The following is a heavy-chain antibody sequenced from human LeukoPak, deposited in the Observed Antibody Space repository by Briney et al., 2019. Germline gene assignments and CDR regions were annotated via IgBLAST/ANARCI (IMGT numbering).Heavy chain of an antibody. V-gene: IGHV6-1*01. D-gene: IGHD1-26*01. J-gene: IGHJ4*02. CDR1: GDSVSSNSAA. Sequence: SQTLSLTCAISGDSVSSNSAAWNWIRQSPSRGLEWLGSTYYRSMWYNDYAASVIRRITINPDTSKNQFSLQLTSVTPEDTAVFSCERGGSYGFAYGGRGTRVTVPS. CDR3: ERGGSYGFAY. CDR2: TYYRSMWYN.